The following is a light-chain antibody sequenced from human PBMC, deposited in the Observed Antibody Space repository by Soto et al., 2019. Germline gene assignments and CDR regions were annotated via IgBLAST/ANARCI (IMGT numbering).Light chain of an antibody. J-gene: IGLJ2*01. CDR2: DNS. CDR3: GTWDNSVGSGVV. Sequence: QSVLTQPPSVSAAPGQKVSISCSGNTSNIGTYYVSWYQKLPRTAPRLLIYDNSKRPSGIPGRFSGSKSGTSATLGITGLQTGDEADYYCGTWDNSVGSGVVFGGGTKLTVL. CDR1: TSNIGTYY. V-gene: IGLV1-51*01.